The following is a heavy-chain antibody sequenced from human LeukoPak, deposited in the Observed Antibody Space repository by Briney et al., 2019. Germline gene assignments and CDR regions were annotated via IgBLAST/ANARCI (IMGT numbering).Heavy chain of an antibody. CDR1: GYTSTNYG. J-gene: IGHJ5*02. CDR3: ARKTIAGGYNWFDP. Sequence: ASVTVSCKASGYTSTNYGISWVRQAPGQGLEWMGWISTYNANTNYAQKLQGRVTMTTDTSTSTAYMELRSLRSDDTAVYYCARKTIAGGYNWFDPWGQGTLVTVSS. CDR2: ISTYNANT. V-gene: IGHV1-18*01. D-gene: IGHD6-13*01.